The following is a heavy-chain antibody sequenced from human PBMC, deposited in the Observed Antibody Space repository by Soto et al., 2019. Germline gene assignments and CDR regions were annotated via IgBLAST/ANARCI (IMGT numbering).Heavy chain of an antibody. CDR2: INAGNGNT. D-gene: IGHD6-19*01. J-gene: IGHJ4*02. CDR3: VRDGAVAGNINFDY. CDR1: GYILNSYG. Sequence: GASVKVSCKASGYILNSYGMHWVRQARGQRLEWMGWINAGNGNTKYPQKFQGRVTISRDTSANTAYMELSSLRSEDTAVYYCVRDGAVAGNINFDYWGQGTLVTVSS. V-gene: IGHV1-3*01.